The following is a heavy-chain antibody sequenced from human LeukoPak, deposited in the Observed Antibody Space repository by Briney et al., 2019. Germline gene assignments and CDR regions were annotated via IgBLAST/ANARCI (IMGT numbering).Heavy chain of an antibody. V-gene: IGHV3-23*01. J-gene: IGHJ5*02. CDR1: EFTYSNYA. CDR3: AKGSGINHYHWIDP. Sequence: GGSLRLSCAASEFTYSNYAMNWVRQAPGKGLEWVCGISGGGGCTYYADSVKRRYTISRDNSKNNLYLQMDSLRAEDTALYYCAKGSGINHYHWIDPWGQGTLVTVSS. D-gene: IGHD1-14*01. CDR2: ISGGGGCT.